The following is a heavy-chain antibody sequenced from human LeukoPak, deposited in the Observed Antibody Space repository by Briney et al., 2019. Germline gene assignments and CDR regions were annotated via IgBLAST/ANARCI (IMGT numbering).Heavy chain of an antibody. CDR3: AGGPRWNYNYYYMDV. CDR2: IFYTGST. J-gene: IGHJ6*03. CDR1: GGSISSYY. V-gene: IGHV4-59*01. D-gene: IGHD4-23*01. Sequence: SETLSLTCTVSGGSISSYYWSWIRQPPGKGLECIRYIFYTGSTNYNPSLKSRVTISVDTSKNQFSLKLSSVTAADTAVYYCAGGPRWNYNYYYMDVWGKGTTVTVSS.